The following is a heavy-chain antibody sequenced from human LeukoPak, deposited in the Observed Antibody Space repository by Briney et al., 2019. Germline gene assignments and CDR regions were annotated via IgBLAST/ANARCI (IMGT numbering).Heavy chain of an antibody. CDR3: ARGRRTLKQWLTIATAYYFDY. J-gene: IGHJ4*02. CDR2: ISSSGSTI. D-gene: IGHD6-19*01. V-gene: IGHV3-11*04. Sequence: GGSLRLSCAASGFTFSDYYMSWIRQAPGKGLEWVSYISSSGSTIYYADSVKGRFTISRDNAKNSLYLQMNSLRAEDTAVYYCARGRRTLKQWLTIATAYYFDYWGQGTLVTVSS. CDR1: GFTFSDYY.